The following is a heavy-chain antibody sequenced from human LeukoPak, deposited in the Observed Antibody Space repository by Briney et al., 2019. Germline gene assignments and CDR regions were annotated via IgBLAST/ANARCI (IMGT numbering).Heavy chain of an antibody. D-gene: IGHD5-18*01. CDR2: ISSDGGKT. Sequence: GGSLRLSCAASGFTFSCYAMYWVRQAPGKGLEYVSAISSDGGKTYYANSVKGRFTISRDNSKNTLYLQMGTLRVEDMALYHCARSIRAGYGLFDSWGQGTLVTVSS. CDR1: GFTFSCYA. CDR3: ARSIRAGYGLFDS. V-gene: IGHV3-64*01. J-gene: IGHJ4*02.